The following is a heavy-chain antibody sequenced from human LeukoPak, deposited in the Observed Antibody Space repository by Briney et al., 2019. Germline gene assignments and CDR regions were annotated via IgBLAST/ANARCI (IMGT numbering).Heavy chain of an antibody. J-gene: IGHJ6*02. Sequence: ASVKVSCKASGYTFTSYGISWVRQAPGQGLEWMGWISAYNGNTNYTQKLQGRVTMTTDTSTSTAYMELRSLRSDDTAVYYCARDGRIAVAGASNYYYYYGMDVWGQGTTVTVSS. CDR1: GYTFTSYG. CDR3: ARDGRIAVAGASNYYYYYGMDV. V-gene: IGHV1-18*01. CDR2: ISAYNGNT. D-gene: IGHD6-19*01.